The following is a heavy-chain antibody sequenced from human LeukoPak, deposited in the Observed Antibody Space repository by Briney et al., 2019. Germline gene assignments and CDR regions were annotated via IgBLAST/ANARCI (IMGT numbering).Heavy chain of an antibody. V-gene: IGHV4-34*01. Sequence: SETLSLTCAVYGGSFSGYYWSWIRQPPGKGLEGIGEINHSGSTNYNPSLKSRVTISVDTSKNQFSLKLSSVTAADTAVYYCARLGRGQGYWGQGTLVTVSS. D-gene: IGHD2-15*01. CDR2: INHSGST. CDR3: ARLGRGQGY. CDR1: GGSFSGYY. J-gene: IGHJ4*02.